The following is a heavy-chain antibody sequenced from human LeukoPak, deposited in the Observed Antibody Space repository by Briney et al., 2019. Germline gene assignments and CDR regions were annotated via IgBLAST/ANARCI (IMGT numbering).Heavy chain of an antibody. CDR3: ARDTGAYYDSGGLDY. CDR2: ISYDGSNK. Sequence: GRSLRLSCAASGFTFSSYAMHWVRQAPGKGLEWVAVISYDGSNKYYADSVKGRFTISRDNAKNSLYLQMNSLRAEDTAVYYCARDTGAYYDSGGLDYWGQGTLVTVSS. CDR1: GFTFSSYA. D-gene: IGHD3-22*01. J-gene: IGHJ4*02. V-gene: IGHV3-30*04.